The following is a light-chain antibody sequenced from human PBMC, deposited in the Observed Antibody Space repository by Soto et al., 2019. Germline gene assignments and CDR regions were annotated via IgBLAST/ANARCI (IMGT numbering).Light chain of an antibody. CDR3: QQYDNLTRT. CDR2: NXS. Sequence: IHMTQSPSSLSASVGDRVTIPXQASQDISSYLNWYQQKPGXAPKXXXDNXSNLATGGPSRFSGSGSGTDFTFPISSLHPEYIATYYCQQYDNLTRTFGQGTRLDI. CDR1: QDISSY. V-gene: IGKV1-33*01. J-gene: IGKJ5*01.